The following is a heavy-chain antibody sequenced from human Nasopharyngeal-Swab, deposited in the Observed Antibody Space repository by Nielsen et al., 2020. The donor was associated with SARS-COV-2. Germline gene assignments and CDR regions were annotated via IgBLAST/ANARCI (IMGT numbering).Heavy chain of an antibody. V-gene: IGHV3-23*01. Sequence: GESLKISCAASGFTFSSYAMSWVRQAPGKGLEWVSAISGSGGSTYYAESVKGRFTISRDNCKNTLYLQMNSLRAEETAVYYCAKDLRKAEDYWGQGTLVTVSS. CDR1: GFTFSSYA. D-gene: IGHD6-25*01. J-gene: IGHJ4*02. CDR2: ISGSGGST. CDR3: AKDLRKAEDY.